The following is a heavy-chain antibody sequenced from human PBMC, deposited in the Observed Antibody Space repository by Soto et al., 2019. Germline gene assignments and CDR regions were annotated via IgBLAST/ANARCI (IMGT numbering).Heavy chain of an antibody. V-gene: IGHV1-46*03. J-gene: IGHJ3*02. CDR3: ASLIAVAAPVAFDI. D-gene: IGHD6-19*01. CDR2: INPRGGST. CDR1: GYTFTSYY. Sequence: ASVKVSCKASGYTFTSYYIHWVRQAPGQGLEWVGLINPRGGSTTYAQKFQGRLSVTRDTSTSTVYMELSSLRSEDTAMYYCASLIAVAAPVAFDIWGQGTMVTVSS.